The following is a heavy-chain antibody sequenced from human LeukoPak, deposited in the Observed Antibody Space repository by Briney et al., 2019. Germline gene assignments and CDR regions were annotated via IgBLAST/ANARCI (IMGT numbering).Heavy chain of an antibody. CDR1: GGSISSHY. CDR3: ALYCSGGSCYSMGGAFDI. V-gene: IGHV3-23*01. D-gene: IGHD2-15*01. CDR2: ISGNGDST. Sequence: ETLSLTCTVSGGSISSHYWSWIRQPPGKGLEWVSAISGNGDSTYYVDSVKGRFTISRDNSKNTLYLQMNSLRAEDTAVYYCALYCSGGSCYSMGGAFDIWGQGTVVTVSS. J-gene: IGHJ3*02.